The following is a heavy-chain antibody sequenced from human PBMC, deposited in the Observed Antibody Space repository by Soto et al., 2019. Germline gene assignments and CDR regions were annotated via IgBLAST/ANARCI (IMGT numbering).Heavy chain of an antibody. J-gene: IGHJ4*02. V-gene: IGHV1-46*01. D-gene: IGHD6-19*01. CDR3: ASGGIAVH. Sequence: GASVKVSCKASGYTFTGFFVHWVRQAPGQGFEWMGVINPNSGNTYYVQKFQGRVTMTRDNAKNTLYLQLNSLRADDTAVYYCASGGIAVHWGQGTLVTVSS. CDR1: GYTFTGFF. CDR2: INPNSGNT.